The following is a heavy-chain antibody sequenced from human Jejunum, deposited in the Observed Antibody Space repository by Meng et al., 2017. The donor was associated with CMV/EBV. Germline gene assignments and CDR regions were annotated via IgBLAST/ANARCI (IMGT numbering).Heavy chain of an antibody. CDR1: RSSV. CDR3: ARDVRGSGLIDHYYGMDV. CDR2: IIPMFGKT. J-gene: IGHJ6*02. V-gene: IGHV1-69*01. D-gene: IGHD3-16*01. Sequence: RSSVLSWVRQAPGQGPEWMGAIIPMFGKTSYAQKFQGRVTLTADESTSTAYMEVSSLRHEDTAIYYCARDVRGSGLIDHYYGMDVWGQGTSVTVSS.